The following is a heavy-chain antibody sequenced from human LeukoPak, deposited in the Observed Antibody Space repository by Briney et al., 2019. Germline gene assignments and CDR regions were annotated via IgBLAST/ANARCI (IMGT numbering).Heavy chain of an antibody. J-gene: IGHJ4*02. CDR1: GFTFSTYA. CDR3: VRDEDLYSPTWYVFDF. Sequence: PGGSLRLSCSAPGFTFSTYAMSWVRQAPGKGLEWVSAVTSSGAYTFYADSVKGRLTISRDNSKNTLFLQMNSLGAADTAIYYCVRDEDLYSPTWYVFDFWGQGTLVTVSS. V-gene: IGHV3-23*01. D-gene: IGHD2/OR15-2a*01. CDR2: VTSSGAYT.